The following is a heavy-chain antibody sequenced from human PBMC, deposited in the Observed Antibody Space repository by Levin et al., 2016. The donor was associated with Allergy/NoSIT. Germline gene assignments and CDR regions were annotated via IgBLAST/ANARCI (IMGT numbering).Heavy chain of an antibody. Sequence: GESLKISCAASGFTFGSYDIHWVRQPPGKGLEWVTVISHDGSHKYYGDSVKGRFTISRDNSQKTVYLQMNGLRPDDTAVYYCAKGDYYDILTGFATGFDYWGQGTLVTVSS. J-gene: IGHJ4*02. D-gene: IGHD3-9*01. CDR2: ISHDGSHK. CDR1: GFTFGSYD. CDR3: AKGDYYDILTGFATGFDY. V-gene: IGHV3-30*18.